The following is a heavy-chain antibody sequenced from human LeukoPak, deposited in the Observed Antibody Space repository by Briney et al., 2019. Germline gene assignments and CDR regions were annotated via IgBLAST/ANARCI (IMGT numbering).Heavy chain of an antibody. CDR3: ASFSGSYYSYFDY. Sequence: PSETLSLTCTVSGGSISSGDYYWSWIRQPPGKGLEWIGYIYHSGSTYYNPSLKSRVTISVDTSKNQFSLKLSSVTAADTAVYYCASFSGSYYSYFDYWGQGTLVTVSS. CDR1: GGSISSGDYY. V-gene: IGHV4-30-4*02. CDR2: IYHSGST. D-gene: IGHD1-26*01. J-gene: IGHJ4*02.